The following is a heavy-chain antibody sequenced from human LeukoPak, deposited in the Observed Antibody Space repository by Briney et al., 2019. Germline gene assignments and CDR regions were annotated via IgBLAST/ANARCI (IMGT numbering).Heavy chain of an antibody. V-gene: IGHV1-2*02. CDR2: INPNSGGT. CDR3: ARVARYCSGGSCYSYDY. D-gene: IGHD2-15*01. Sequence: ASVNVSCTASGYTFTGYYMHWVRQAPGQGLEWMGWINPNSGGTNYAQKFQGRVTMTRDTSISTAYMELSRLRSDDTAVYYCARVARYCSGGSCYSYDYWGQGTLVTVSS. J-gene: IGHJ4*02. CDR1: GYTFTGYY.